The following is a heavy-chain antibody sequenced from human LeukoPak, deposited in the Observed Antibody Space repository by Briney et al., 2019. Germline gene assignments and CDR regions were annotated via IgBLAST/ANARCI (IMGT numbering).Heavy chain of an antibody. V-gene: IGHV4-39*01. CDR3: TRRPHSYFAD. CDR2: IHYTGTT. J-gene: IGHJ4*02. D-gene: IGHD4-11*01. CDR1: GGSISGSSNY. Sequence: SETLSLTCTSSGGSISGSSNYWGWIRQPPGKGLEWIGTIHYTGTTYYNPSLKSRVIISVDTSKNQFSLKLTSVTATDTAVYYCTRRPHSYFADWGQGTLATGSS.